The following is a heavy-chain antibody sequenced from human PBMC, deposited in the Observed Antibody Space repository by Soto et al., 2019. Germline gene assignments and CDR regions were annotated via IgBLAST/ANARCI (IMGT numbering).Heavy chain of an antibody. J-gene: IGHJ4*02. V-gene: IGHV1-69*01. CDR1: GGTFSSYA. CDR3: ATRSYCGGDCYSGYFDY. CDR2: IIPIFGTA. D-gene: IGHD2-21*02. Sequence: QVQLVQSGAEVKKPGSSVKVSCKASGGTFSSYAISWVRQAPGHGLEWVGGIIPIFGTANYAQKFQGRVTITADESTSTAYMELSSLRSEDTAVYYCATRSYCGGDCYSGYFDYWGQGTLVTVSS.